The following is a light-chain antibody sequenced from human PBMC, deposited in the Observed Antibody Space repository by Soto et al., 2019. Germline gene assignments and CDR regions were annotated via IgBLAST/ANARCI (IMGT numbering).Light chain of an antibody. V-gene: IGLV2-8*01. J-gene: IGLJ3*02. Sequence: QSVLTQPPSASGSPGQSVTLSCAGTSNDIGGYNYVSWYQQHPGKAPKLMIYEVSKRPSGVPDRFSGSQSGNTASLTVSGLQAEDEADYYCSSYAGTDNLVFGGGTQLTVL. CDR3: SSYAGTDNLV. CDR2: EVS. CDR1: SNDIGGYNY.